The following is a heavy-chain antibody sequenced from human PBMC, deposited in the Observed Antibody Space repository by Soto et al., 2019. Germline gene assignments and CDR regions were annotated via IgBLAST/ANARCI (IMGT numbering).Heavy chain of an antibody. CDR2: IIPIFGTA. D-gene: IGHD6-6*01. CDR1: GGTFSSYA. J-gene: IGHJ6*02. Sequence: GASVKVSCKASGGTFSSYAISWVRQAPGQGLEWMGGIIPIFGTANYAQKFQGGVTITADESTSTAYMELSSLRSEDTAVYYCANPGPYSSSFSPREYTTRYYYYGMDVWGQGTTVTVSS. V-gene: IGHV1-69*13. CDR3: ANPGPYSSSFSPREYTTRYYYYGMDV.